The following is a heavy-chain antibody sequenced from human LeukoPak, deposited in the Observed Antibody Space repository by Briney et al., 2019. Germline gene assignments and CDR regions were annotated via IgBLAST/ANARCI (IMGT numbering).Heavy chain of an antibody. D-gene: IGHD5-12*01. CDR3: ARTSGYDFGTDFDY. CDR2: INPDSGGT. CDR1: GYPFTGYY. V-gene: IGHV1-2*02. J-gene: IGHJ4*02. Sequence: ASVKVSCKASGYPFTGYYLHWVRQAPGQGLEWMGGINPDSGGTDYEQKFQGRVTMTRDTSISTAYMELSRLRSDDTAVYYCARTSGYDFGTDFDYWGQGTLVTVSS.